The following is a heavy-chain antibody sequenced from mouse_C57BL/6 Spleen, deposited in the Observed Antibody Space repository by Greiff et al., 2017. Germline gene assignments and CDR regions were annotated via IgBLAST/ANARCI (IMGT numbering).Heavy chain of an antibody. Sequence: QVQLQQPGAELVKPGASVKMSCKASGYTFTSYWITWVKQRPGQGLAWIGDIYPGSGSTNYNEKFKSKATLTVDTSSSTAYMQLSSLTSEDSAVYYCARSRRIYYDYDGWGQGTLVTVSA. J-gene: IGHJ3*01. CDR2: IYPGSGST. CDR3: ARSRRIYYDYDG. D-gene: IGHD2-4*01. V-gene: IGHV1-55*01. CDR1: GYTFTSYW.